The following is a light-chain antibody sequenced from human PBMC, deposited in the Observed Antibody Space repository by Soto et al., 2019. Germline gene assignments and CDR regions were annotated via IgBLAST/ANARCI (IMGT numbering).Light chain of an antibody. V-gene: IGLV1-44*01. CDR2: SNN. CDR1: SSNIGGNS. J-gene: IGLJ3*02. Sequence: QSVLTQPPSASGTPGQRVTMSCSGSSSNIGGNSVNWYQQLPGTAPKLLIYSNNHRPSGVPDRFSASKSGSSASLAISGLHSEDEADYYCAAWDDRLNGVVFGGGTKLTVL. CDR3: AAWDDRLNGVV.